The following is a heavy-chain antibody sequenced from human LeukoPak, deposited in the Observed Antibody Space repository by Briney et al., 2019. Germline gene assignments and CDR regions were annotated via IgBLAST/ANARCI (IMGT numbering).Heavy chain of an antibody. D-gene: IGHD4-23*01. CDR3: ARGWLAESTVVTPYNY. CDR2: IIPLFGTA. V-gene: IGHV1-69*13. Sequence: SVKVSCKASGGTFSNYAINWVRQAPGQGLEWMGGIIPLFGTANYAQKFQGRATISAVESMSTAYMQLSSLRSVDTAVYYCARGWLAESTVVTPYNYWGQGTLVTVSS. J-gene: IGHJ4*02. CDR1: GGTFSNYA.